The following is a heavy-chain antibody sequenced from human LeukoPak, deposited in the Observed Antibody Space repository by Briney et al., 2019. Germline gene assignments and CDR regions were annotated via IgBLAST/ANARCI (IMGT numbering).Heavy chain of an antibody. D-gene: IGHD3-16*01. J-gene: IGHJ4*02. V-gene: IGHV1-2*02. CDR2: INPNSGGT. CDR3: ARDLGGFGFDY. Sequence: ASVKVSCKASGYTFTGYYMHWVRQAPGQGLGWMGWINPNSGGTNYAQQFQGRVTMTRDTSISTAYMELSSLRSEDTAVYYCARDLGGFGFDYWGQGTLVTVSS. CDR1: GYTFTGYY.